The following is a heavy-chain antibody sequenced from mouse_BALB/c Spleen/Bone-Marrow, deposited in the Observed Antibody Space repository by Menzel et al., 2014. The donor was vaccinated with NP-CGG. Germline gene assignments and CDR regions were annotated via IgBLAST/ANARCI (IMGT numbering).Heavy chain of an antibody. V-gene: IGHV1S22*01. Sequence: LQQSGSELVRPGASVKLSCKASGYTFTSYWMHWVKQRPGQGLEWIGNFYPGSGSTNYDEKFKSKATLTVDTSSNTAYMQPSSLTSEDSAVYYCTRYRYDADYFDYRGQGTTLTDSS. CDR1: GYTFTSYW. CDR2: FYPGSGST. D-gene: IGHD2-14*01. CDR3: TRYRYDADYFDY. J-gene: IGHJ2*01.